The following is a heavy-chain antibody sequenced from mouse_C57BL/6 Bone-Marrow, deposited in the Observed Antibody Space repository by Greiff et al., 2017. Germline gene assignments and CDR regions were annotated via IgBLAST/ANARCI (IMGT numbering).Heavy chain of an antibody. J-gene: IGHJ4*01. CDR3: ARDRRSTMITTGGYYAMDY. CDR1: GFTFSSYA. CDR2: ISDGGSYT. V-gene: IGHV5-4*01. D-gene: IGHD2-4*01. Sequence: EVMLVESGGGLVKPGGSLKLSCAASGFTFSSYAMSWVRQTPEKRLEWVATISDGGSYTYYPDNVKGRFTISRDNAKNNLYLQMSHLKSEDTAMYYCARDRRSTMITTGGYYAMDYWGQGTSVTVSS.